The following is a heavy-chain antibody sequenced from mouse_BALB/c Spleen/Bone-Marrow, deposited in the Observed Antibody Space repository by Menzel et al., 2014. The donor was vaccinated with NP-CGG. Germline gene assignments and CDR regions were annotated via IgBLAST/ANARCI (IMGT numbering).Heavy chain of an antibody. CDR2: INSNGGST. CDR1: GFTFSSYG. J-gene: IGHJ2*03. Sequence: EVMLVESGGGLVQPGGSLKLSCAASGFTFSSYGMSWVRQTPDKRLELVATINSNGGSTYYPDSVKGRFTISRDNAKNTLYLQVSSLKSEDTAMYYCARVWYFDYWGQGTSLTVSS. V-gene: IGHV5-6-3*01. CDR3: ARVWYFDY.